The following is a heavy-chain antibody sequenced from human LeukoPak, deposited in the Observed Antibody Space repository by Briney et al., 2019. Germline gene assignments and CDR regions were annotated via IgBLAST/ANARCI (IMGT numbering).Heavy chain of an antibody. J-gene: IGHJ3*02. CDR3: AKSRGRVVVITEASDI. Sequence: GGSLRLSCAASGFTFSSYAMHWVRQAPGKGLEWVAVISYDGSNKYYADSVKGRFTISRDNSKNTLYLQMNSLRAEDTAVYYCAKSRGRVVVITEASDIWGQGTVVTVSS. CDR1: GFTFSSYA. V-gene: IGHV3-30*04. D-gene: IGHD3-22*01. CDR2: ISYDGSNK.